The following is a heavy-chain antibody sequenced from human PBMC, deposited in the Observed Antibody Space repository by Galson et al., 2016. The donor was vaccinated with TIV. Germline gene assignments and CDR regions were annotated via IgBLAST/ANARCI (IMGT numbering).Heavy chain of an antibody. J-gene: IGHJ6*02. D-gene: IGHD5-18*01. V-gene: IGHV1-69*13. Sequence: SVKVSCKASGGTFSSYVFNWVRLAPGQGLEWMGGIIPLFRTTNYARKFQGRVTITADESTSTAYMELNSLRSGDTAVYYCASDRNTAFDTYHYYYGMDVWGQGTTVTVSS. CDR3: ASDRNTAFDTYHYYYGMDV. CDR1: GGTFSSYV. CDR2: IIPLFRTT.